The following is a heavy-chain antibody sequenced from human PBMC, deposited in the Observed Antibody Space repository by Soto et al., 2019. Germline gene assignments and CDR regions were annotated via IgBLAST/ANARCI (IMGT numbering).Heavy chain of an antibody. Sequence: QVPLQQWGAGLLKPSETLSLTCAVYGGSFSGYYWSWLRQPPGKGLAWIGEINHSGSTNYNPSLKSRVTISGDTSKNPFSLKLSSVTAADTAVYYCARGRRSYYYGSGCYNYFDYWGQGTMVTVSS. CDR2: INHSGST. J-gene: IGHJ4*02. D-gene: IGHD3-10*01. V-gene: IGHV4-34*01. CDR3: ARGRRSYYYGSGCYNYFDY. CDR1: GGSFSGYY.